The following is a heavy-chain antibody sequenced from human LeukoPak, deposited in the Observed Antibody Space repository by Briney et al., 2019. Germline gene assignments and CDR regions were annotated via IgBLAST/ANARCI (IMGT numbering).Heavy chain of an antibody. Sequence: SETLSLTCTVSGGSISSHYWSWIRQPPGKGLEWIGYIYYSGSTNYNPSLKSRVTISVGTSKNQFSLKLSPVTAADTAVYYCAREARDGLDYWGQGTLVTVSS. J-gene: IGHJ4*02. CDR2: IYYSGST. CDR3: AREARDGLDY. CDR1: GGSISSHY. V-gene: IGHV4-59*11. D-gene: IGHD5-24*01.